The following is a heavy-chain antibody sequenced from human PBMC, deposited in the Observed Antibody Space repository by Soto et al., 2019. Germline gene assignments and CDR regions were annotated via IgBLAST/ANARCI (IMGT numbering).Heavy chain of an antibody. CDR3: ARNLGIEAAGTHNWFEP. CDR2: IYYSVST. V-gene: IGHV4-30-4*08. CDR1: GASISGGDYY. D-gene: IGHD6-13*01. Sequence: SETLSLSCTVSGASISGGDYYCSWILHVPKKGLEWIGYIYYSVSTYYNPSLKSRVAMSVDTSKNQFSLKMSSVTAADTAVYYCARNLGIEAAGTHNWFEPWGQGNLVTVS. J-gene: IGHJ5*02.